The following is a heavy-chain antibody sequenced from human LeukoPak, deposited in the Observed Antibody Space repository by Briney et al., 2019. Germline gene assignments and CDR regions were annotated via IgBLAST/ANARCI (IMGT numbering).Heavy chain of an antibody. V-gene: IGHV3-7*01. CDR2: IKEDGSEE. CDR3: ARDPAAWDY. J-gene: IGHJ4*02. D-gene: IGHD6-13*01. Sequence: GGSLRLSCAASTFTLGNYWMSWVRQAPGKGLEWVANIKEDGSEEYYVDSVKGRFTISRDNTKNSLYLQMNSLRAEDTAVYYCARDPAAWDYWGQGTLVTASS. CDR1: TFTLGNYW.